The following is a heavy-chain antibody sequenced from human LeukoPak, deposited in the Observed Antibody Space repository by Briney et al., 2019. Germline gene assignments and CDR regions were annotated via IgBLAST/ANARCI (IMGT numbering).Heavy chain of an antibody. CDR1: GFTFSSYA. CDR2: ISGSGGST. Sequence: GGSLRLSCAAAGFTFSSYAMSWVRQAPGKGLEWVSAISGSGGSTYYADSVKGRFTISRDNSKNTLYLQMNSLRAEDTAVYYCALNREWLLPFDYWGQGTLVTVSS. J-gene: IGHJ4*02. D-gene: IGHD3-3*01. V-gene: IGHV3-23*01. CDR3: ALNREWLLPFDY.